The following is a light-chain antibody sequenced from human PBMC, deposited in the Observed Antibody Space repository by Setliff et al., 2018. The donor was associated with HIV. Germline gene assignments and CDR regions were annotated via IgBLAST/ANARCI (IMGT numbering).Light chain of an antibody. Sequence: QSVLTQPRSVSGSPGQSVTISCTGTSSDIGDYNFVSWYQSYPGKAPELIIYDVSERPSGVPDRFSGSKSGNTASLTISGLQAEDEADYYCCSYAGSFTILFGGGTKVT. CDR3: CSYAGSFTIL. J-gene: IGLJ2*01. CDR1: SSDIGDYNF. V-gene: IGLV2-11*01. CDR2: DVS.